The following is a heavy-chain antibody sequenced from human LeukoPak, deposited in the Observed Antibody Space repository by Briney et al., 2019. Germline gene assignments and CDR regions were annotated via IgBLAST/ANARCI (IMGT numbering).Heavy chain of an antibody. V-gene: IGHV3-21*01. D-gene: IGHD2-8*01. CDR3: ARAPHYCTNGVCYSSPFDY. J-gene: IGHJ4*02. Sequence: GGSLRLSCAASGFTFSSYSMNWVRQAPGKGLEWVSSISSSSSYIYYADSVKGRFTISRDNAKNSLYLQINSLRAEDTAVYYCARAPHYCTNGVCYSSPFDYWGQGTLVTVSS. CDR1: GFTFSSYS. CDR2: ISSSSSYI.